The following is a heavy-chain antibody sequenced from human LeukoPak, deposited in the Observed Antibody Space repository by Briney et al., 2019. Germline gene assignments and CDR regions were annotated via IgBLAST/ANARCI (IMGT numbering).Heavy chain of an antibody. V-gene: IGHV3-30*03. CDR3: AREGCSVGSCSRDRAYYYYYGMDV. D-gene: IGHD2-15*01. J-gene: IGHJ6*02. Sequence: GGSLRLSCAASGFTFSSYGMHWVRQAPGKGLEWVAVISYDGSNKYYADSVKGRFTISRGNSKNTLYLQMNSLRAEDTAVYYYAREGCSVGSCSRDRAYYYYYGMDVWGQGTTVTVSS. CDR1: GFTFSSYG. CDR2: ISYDGSNK.